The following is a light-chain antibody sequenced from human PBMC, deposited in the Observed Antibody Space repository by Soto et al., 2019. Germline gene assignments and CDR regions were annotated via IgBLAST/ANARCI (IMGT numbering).Light chain of an antibody. J-gene: IGLJ1*01. CDR3: QSYDSSVTLRV. Sequence: QSVLTQPPSVSGAPRQRVTISCTGSISNIGAGYDVHWYQQLPGTAPKLLIYGNSNRPSGVPDRFSGSKSGTSASLAITGLQADDEADYYCQSYDSSVTLRVFGTGTKLTVL. CDR1: ISNIGAGYD. V-gene: IGLV1-40*01. CDR2: GNS.